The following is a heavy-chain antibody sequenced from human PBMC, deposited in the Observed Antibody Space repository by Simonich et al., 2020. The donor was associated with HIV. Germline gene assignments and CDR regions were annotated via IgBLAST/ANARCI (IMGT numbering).Heavy chain of an antibody. CDR2: VMRKESTI. CDR1: GFTFSSYE. Sequence: EVQLVESGGGLVQPGGSLRLSCAASGFTFSSYEMNGVRQAPGNGLEGGSIVMRKESTIYDADSVKGRFPISRDNAKNSLFLQMNSLRAEDTAVYYCARVWGGDYSALQYWGQGTLVTVSS. J-gene: IGHJ1*01. CDR3: ARVWGGDYSALQY. V-gene: IGHV3-48*03. D-gene: IGHD3-16*01.